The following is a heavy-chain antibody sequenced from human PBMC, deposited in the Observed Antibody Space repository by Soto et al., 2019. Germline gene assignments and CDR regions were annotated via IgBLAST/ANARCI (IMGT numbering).Heavy chain of an antibody. V-gene: IGHV4-59*08. CDR3: ARHVLGSSGWHMYYYYYGMDV. CDR1: GGSISSYY. D-gene: IGHD6-19*01. Sequence: SETLSLTCTVSGGSISSYYWSWIRQPPGKGLEWIGYIYYSGSTNYNPSLKSRVTISVDTSKNQFSLKLSSVTAADTAVYYCARHVLGSSGWHMYYYYYGMDVWGQGTTVTV. J-gene: IGHJ6*02. CDR2: IYYSGST.